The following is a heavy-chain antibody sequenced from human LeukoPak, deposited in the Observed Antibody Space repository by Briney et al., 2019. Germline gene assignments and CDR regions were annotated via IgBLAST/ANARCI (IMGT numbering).Heavy chain of an antibody. V-gene: IGHV4-34*01. CDR3: ARGLGYCSSTSCYTRHDAFDI. J-gene: IGHJ3*02. Sequence: PSETLSLTCAVYGGSLSGYYWSWIRQPPGKGLEWIGEINHSGSTNYNPSLKSRVTISVDTSKNQFSLKLSSVTAADTAVYYCARGLGYCSSTSCYTRHDAFDIWGQGTMVTVSS. CDR1: GGSLSGYY. D-gene: IGHD2-2*02. CDR2: INHSGST.